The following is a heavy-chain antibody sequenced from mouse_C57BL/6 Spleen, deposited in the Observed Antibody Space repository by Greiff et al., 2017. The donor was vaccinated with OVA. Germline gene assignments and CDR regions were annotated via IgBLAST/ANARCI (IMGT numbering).Heavy chain of an antibody. V-gene: IGHV3-6*01. CDR3: ARQLRYWYFDV. CDR2: ISYDGSN. Sequence: EVQLQESGPGLVKPSQSLSLTCSVTGYSITSGYYWNWIRQFPGNKLEWMGYISYDGSNNYNPSLKNRISITRDTSKNQFFLKLNSVTTEDTATYYCARQLRYWYFDVWGTGTTDTVSS. J-gene: IGHJ1*03. CDR1: GYSITSGYY. D-gene: IGHD1-1*01.